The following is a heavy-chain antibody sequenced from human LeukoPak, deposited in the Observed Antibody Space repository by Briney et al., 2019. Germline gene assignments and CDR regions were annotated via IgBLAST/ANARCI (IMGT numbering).Heavy chain of an antibody. CDR1: GFTFSSYG. CDR3: AKEGYSSGWYGNYYYGMDV. Sequence: GGSLRLSCAASGFTFSSYGMHWVRQAPGKGLEWVAVISYDGSNKYYADSVKSRFTISRDNSKNTLYLQMNSLRAEDTAVYYCAKEGYSSGWYGNYYYGMDVWGQGTTVTVSS. V-gene: IGHV3-30*18. D-gene: IGHD6-19*01. J-gene: IGHJ6*02. CDR2: ISYDGSNK.